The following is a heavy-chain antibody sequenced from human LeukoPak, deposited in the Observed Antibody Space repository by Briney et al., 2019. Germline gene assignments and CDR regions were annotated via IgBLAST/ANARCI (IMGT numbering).Heavy chain of an antibody. Sequence: ASVKVSCKASGYTFTGYYMHWVRQAPGQGLEWMGWINPNSGGTNSRKFQGRVTVTRDTSISTAYMELSRLRSDDTAVYYCARAASYYMDVWGKGTTVTVSS. CDR2: INPNSGGT. CDR1: GYTFTGYY. J-gene: IGHJ6*03. V-gene: IGHV1-2*02. CDR3: ARAASYYMDV.